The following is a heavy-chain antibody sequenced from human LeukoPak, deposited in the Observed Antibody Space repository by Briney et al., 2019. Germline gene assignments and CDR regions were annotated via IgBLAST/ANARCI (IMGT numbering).Heavy chain of an antibody. D-gene: IGHD5-24*01. J-gene: IGHJ4*02. V-gene: IGHV4-39*01. CDR1: GGSLIMNNYY. Sequence: SETLSLMCTVSGGSLIMNNYYWGWLRQPPGKGLEWIGSLSHSGSTFYNPSLKSRVAMSVDTSKNHFSLKMSSVTAADAAMYSCARQGTWIQLGHFDYWGQGILITVSS. CDR2: LSHSGST. CDR3: ARQGTWIQLGHFDY.